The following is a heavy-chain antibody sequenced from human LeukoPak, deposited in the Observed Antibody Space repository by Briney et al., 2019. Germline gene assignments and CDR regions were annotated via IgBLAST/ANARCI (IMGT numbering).Heavy chain of an antibody. CDR1: GFTHSSFG. CDR2: MSYDGNSK. V-gene: IGHV3-30*18. J-gene: IGHJ4*02. Sequence: GGSLRLSCAASGFTHSSFGMHWVRQAPGKGLEWVAAMSYDGNSKFYAESVQGRFSVSRDNSKNTLYLQMNSLGADDTAVYFCAKDISQGYTFGSIEEDYWGQGTLVTVSS. CDR3: AKDISQGYTFGSIEEDY. D-gene: IGHD5-18*01.